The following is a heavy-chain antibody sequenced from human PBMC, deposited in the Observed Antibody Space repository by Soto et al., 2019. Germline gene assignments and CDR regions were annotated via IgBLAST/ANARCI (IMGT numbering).Heavy chain of an antibody. CDR2: IKEDGSEK. CDR3: ARDMGLELVVATTAIDY. J-gene: IGHJ4*02. Sequence: EVQLVESGGGLVQPGGSLRLSCAASGFALSRYWMSWVRQAPGKGLEWVANIKEDGSEKYYLDSVKGRFTISRDNAENSLYLQMNSQRAEDTAVYYCARDMGLELVVATTAIDYWGQGTLVTVSS. V-gene: IGHV3-7*01. CDR1: GFALSRYW. D-gene: IGHD2-15*01.